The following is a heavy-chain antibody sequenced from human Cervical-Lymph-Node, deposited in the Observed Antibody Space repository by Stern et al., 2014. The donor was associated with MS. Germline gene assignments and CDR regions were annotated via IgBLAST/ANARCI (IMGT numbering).Heavy chain of an antibody. CDR3: AKDLSPTLWVGEFGDYYYGMDV. V-gene: IGHV3-9*01. D-gene: IGHD3-10*01. J-gene: IGHJ6*02. CDR1: GFTFDDYA. Sequence: EVQLVESGGGLVQPGRSLRLSCAASGFTFDDYAMHWVRQAPGKGLEWVSGISWDSGRLGDADTVKDRFTNARDNAKNSLYLQMNRLRAEDTALYYCAKDLSPTLWVGEFGDYYYGMDVWGQGTTVTVSS. CDR2: ISWDSGRL.